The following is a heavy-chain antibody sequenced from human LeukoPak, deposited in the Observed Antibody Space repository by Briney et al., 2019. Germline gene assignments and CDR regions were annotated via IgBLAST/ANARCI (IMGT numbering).Heavy chain of an antibody. Sequence: ASVKVSCKASGYTFTGYYMHWVRQAPGQGLEWMGWINPNSGGTNYAQKFQGRVTMTRDTSISTAYMELSRLRSDDTAVYYCARGLDSSSLTNWFDPWGQGTLVTVSS. CDR1: GYTFTGYY. CDR2: INPNSGGT. D-gene: IGHD6-13*01. J-gene: IGHJ5*02. CDR3: ARGLDSSSLTNWFDP. V-gene: IGHV1-2*02.